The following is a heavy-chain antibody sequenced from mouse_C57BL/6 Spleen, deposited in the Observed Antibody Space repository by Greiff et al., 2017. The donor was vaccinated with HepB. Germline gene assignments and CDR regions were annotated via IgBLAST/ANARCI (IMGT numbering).Heavy chain of an antibody. CDR1: GFSLTSYG. Sequence: VQLVESGPGLVAPSQSLSITCTVSGFSLTSYGVHWVRQPPGKGLEWLVVIWSDGSTTYNSALKSRLSISKDNSKSQVFLKMNSLQTDDTAMYYCARHTDDYGYYAMDYWGQGTSVTVSS. CDR2: IWSDGST. V-gene: IGHV2-6-1*01. D-gene: IGHD2-4*01. J-gene: IGHJ4*01. CDR3: ARHTDDYGYYAMDY.